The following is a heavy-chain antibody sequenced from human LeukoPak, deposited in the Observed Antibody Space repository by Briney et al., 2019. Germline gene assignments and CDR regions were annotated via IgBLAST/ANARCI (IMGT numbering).Heavy chain of an antibody. V-gene: IGHV1-69*05. D-gene: IGHD5-18*01. CDR2: IIPIFGTA. CDR1: GYTFTGYY. CDR3: ARDGDSYGYDY. J-gene: IGHJ4*02. Sequence: SVKVSCKASGYTFTGYYMHWVRQAPGQGLEWMGRIIPIFGTANYAQKFQGRVTITTDESTSTAYMELSSLRSEDTAVYYCARDGDSYGYDYWGQGTLVTVSS.